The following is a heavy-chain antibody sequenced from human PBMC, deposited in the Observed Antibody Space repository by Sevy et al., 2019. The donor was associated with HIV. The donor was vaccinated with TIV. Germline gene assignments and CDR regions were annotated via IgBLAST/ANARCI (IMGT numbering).Heavy chain of an antibody. CDR3: AKDLAVAGPYYFDY. D-gene: IGHD6-19*01. CDR2: IRYDGSNK. Sequence: GGCLRLSCAASGFTFSFYGMRWVRQAPGKGLEWVAFIRYDGSNKYYVDSVKGRFTISRDNSKNTLYLQMNSLRAEDTAVYYCAKDLAVAGPYYFDYWGQGTLVTVSS. J-gene: IGHJ4*02. CDR1: GFTFSFYG. V-gene: IGHV3-30*02.